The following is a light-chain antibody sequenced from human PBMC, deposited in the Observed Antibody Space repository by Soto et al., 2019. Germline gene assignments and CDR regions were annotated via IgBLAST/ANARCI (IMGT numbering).Light chain of an antibody. J-gene: IGKJ1*01. CDR3: QQYDRSPWT. Sequence: EIVLTQSPGTLSLSPGERATLSCRASQSVSSSYLAWYQQKPGQAPRLLIYGTSKRATGIPDRFSGSGSGTDFTLIISRLEPEDFAVYYCQQYDRSPWTFGQGTKVEIK. CDR2: GTS. CDR1: QSVSSSY. V-gene: IGKV3-20*01.